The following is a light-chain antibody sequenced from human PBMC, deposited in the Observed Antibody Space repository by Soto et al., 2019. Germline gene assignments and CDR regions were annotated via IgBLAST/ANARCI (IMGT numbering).Light chain of an antibody. CDR2: EVF. J-gene: IGKJ4*01. V-gene: IGKV2D-29*01. Sequence: DIVMTQTPLSLSVTPGQPASISCTSSQSLLSGSGRTYLYWYLQKPGQPPQLLIYEVFNRYSGVPDRFSGSGSGTDFTLKISRVETEDVGVYYCLQSLQLPLTFGGGTKVEIK. CDR1: QSLLSGSGRTY. CDR3: LQSLQLPLT.